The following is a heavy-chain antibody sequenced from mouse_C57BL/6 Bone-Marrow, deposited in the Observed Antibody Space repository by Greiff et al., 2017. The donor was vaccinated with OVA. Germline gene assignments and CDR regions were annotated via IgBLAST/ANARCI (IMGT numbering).Heavy chain of an antibody. CDR3: ARSYYYGSTYFDG. D-gene: IGHD1-1*01. CDR2: INPNNGGT. CDR1: GYTFTDYN. J-gene: IGHJ1*03. V-gene: IGHV1-22*01. Sequence: VQLQQSGPELVKPGASVKMSCKASGYTFTDYNMHWVKQSHGKSLEWIGYINPNNGGTSYNQKFKGKATLTVNKSSSTAYMELRSLTSEDSAVYYCARSYYYGSTYFDGWGTGTTVTVSS.